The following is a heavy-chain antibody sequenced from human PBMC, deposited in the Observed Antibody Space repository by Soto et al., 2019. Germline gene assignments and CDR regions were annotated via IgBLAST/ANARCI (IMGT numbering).Heavy chain of an antibody. V-gene: IGHV3-66*01. CDR1: GLTVSSSY. CDR2: IYSGGKT. D-gene: IGHD2-8*01. J-gene: IGHJ4*02. CDR3: ASLRVTVDYFDS. Sequence: GGSLRLSCAASGLTVSSSYMSWVRQAPGKGLEWVSLIYSGGKTHYTDSVKGRFTISRDNSNNTLYLQVDSLRVEDTAMYYCASLRVTVDYFDSWGQGTLVTVSS.